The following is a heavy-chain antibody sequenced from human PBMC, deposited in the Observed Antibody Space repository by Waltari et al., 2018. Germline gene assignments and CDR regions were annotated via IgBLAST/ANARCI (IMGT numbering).Heavy chain of an antibody. CDR1: GGTFSSYA. Sequence: QVQLVQSGAEVKKPGSSVKVSCKASGGTFSSYAISWVRQAPGQGLEWMGGMIPILGIANYEKKIKGRVTITADKPTSKANMELSSLRSEDTAVYYCARGIYSSGWPRGKYFQHWGQGTLVTVSS. CDR3: ARGIYSSGWPRGKYFQH. J-gene: IGHJ1*01. CDR2: MIPILGIA. V-gene: IGHV1-69*10. D-gene: IGHD6-19*01.